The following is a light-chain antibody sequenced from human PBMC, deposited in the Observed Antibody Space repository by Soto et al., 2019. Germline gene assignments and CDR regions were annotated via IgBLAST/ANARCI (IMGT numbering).Light chain of an antibody. CDR2: DDN. CDR1: SSNIGGNS. V-gene: IGLV1-51*01. CDR3: GSWDSSLSAYV. Sequence: QSVLTQPASVSGSAGQSITISCSGSSSNIGGNSVSWYQQLPGTAPKLLIYDDNKRPSGIPDRFSGSKSGTSATLGITGFQTGDEADYYCGSWDSSLSAYVFGTGTKVTVL. J-gene: IGLJ1*01.